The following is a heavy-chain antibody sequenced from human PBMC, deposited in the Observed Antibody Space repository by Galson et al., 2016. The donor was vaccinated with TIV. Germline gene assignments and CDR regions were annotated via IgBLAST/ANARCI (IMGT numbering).Heavy chain of an antibody. Sequence: SLRLSCAASGFLFGSYAMNWVRQAPGKGLEWVSSITGPVGSTYYADSVKGRFIVSRDNPKNTLYLQMNSLRAEDTAVYYCANEAVTGYYFYYMDVWGKGTTVTVSS. V-gene: IGHV3-23*01. J-gene: IGHJ6*03. CDR3: ANEAVTGYYFYYMDV. CDR2: ITGPVGST. D-gene: IGHD2-21*02. CDR1: GFLFGSYA.